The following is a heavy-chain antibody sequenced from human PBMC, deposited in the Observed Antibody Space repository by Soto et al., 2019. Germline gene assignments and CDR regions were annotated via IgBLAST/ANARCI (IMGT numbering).Heavy chain of an antibody. J-gene: IGHJ4*02. CDR2: IYPGDSDT. Sequence: EVQLVQSGAEVKKPGESLKISCKGSGYSFTRHWIGWVRQMPGKGLDWMGIIYPGDSDTRYSPSFEGQVTISADKSISTAYLQWSSMKASDTAMYYCAKLHYSGYEYRGGYFAYWGQGTLVTVSS. D-gene: IGHD5-12*01. CDR1: GYSFTRHW. V-gene: IGHV5-51*03. CDR3: AKLHYSGYEYRGGYFAY.